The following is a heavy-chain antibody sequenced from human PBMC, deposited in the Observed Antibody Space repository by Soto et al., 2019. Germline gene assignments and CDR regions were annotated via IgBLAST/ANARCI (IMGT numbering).Heavy chain of an antibody. D-gene: IGHD5-12*01. CDR3: AKDRYSGYDYFDY. V-gene: IGHV3-30*18. Sequence: QVQLVESGGGVVQPGRSLRLSCAASGFTFSSYGMHWFRQAPGKGLEWVAVISYDGSNKYYADSVKGRFTISRDNSKNTLYLQMNSLRAEDTAVYYCAKDRYSGYDYFDYWGQGTLVTVSS. CDR2: ISYDGSNK. CDR1: GFTFSSYG. J-gene: IGHJ4*02.